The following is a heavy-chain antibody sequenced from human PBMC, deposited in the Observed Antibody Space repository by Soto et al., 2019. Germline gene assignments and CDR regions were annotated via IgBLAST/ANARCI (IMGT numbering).Heavy chain of an antibody. J-gene: IGHJ6*02. Sequence: LSLTCAVSGCSISSSNWWSWVRQPPVKGLEWIGEIYHSGSTNYNPSLKSRVTISVDKSKNQFSLKLSSVTAADTAVYYCARDHRREGAAGIHYYYYGMDVWGQGTTVTVSS. V-gene: IGHV4-4*02. CDR1: GCSISSSNW. CDR2: IYHSGST. D-gene: IGHD6-13*01. CDR3: ARDHRREGAAGIHYYYYGMDV.